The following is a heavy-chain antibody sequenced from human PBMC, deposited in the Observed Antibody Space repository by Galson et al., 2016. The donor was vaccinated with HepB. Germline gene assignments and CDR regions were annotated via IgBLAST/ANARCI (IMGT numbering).Heavy chain of an antibody. D-gene: IGHD6-13*01. CDR2: ISWNSGNV. CDR3: AKAGTYSNNKGWFDP. V-gene: IGHV3-9*01. Sequence: SLRLSCAASGFTFDAYAMHWVRQAPGKGLEWVSGISWNSGNVGYEDSVKGRFTISRDNAKNSLYLQMNSLRAEDTAFYYCAKAGTYSNNKGWFDPWGQGTLVTVSS. J-gene: IGHJ5*02. CDR1: GFTFDAYA.